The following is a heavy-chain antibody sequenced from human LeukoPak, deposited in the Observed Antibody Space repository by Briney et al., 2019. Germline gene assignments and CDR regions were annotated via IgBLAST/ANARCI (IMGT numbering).Heavy chain of an antibody. CDR2: ISWNSGSI. V-gene: IGHV3-9*01. Sequence: PGRSLRLSCAASGFTFDDYAMHWVRQAPGKGLEWVSGISWNSGSIGYADSVKGRFTISRDNAKNSLYLQMSSLRAEDTAVYYCASSPPYCSSTNCYANYWDQGTLVTVSS. CDR1: GFTFDDYA. J-gene: IGHJ4*02. CDR3: ASSPPYCSSTNCYANY. D-gene: IGHD2-2*01.